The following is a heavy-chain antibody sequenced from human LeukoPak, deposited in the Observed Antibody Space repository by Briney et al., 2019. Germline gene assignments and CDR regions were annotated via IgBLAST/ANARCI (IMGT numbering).Heavy chain of an antibody. CDR2: INHSGST. CDR1: GGSSSGYY. J-gene: IGHJ5*02. Sequence: PSETLSLTCAVYGGSSSGYYWSWIRQPPGKGLEWIGEINHSGSTNYNPSLKSRVTISVDTSKNQFSLKLSSVTAADTAVYYCARGDLSNYAWFGPWGQGTLVTVSS. V-gene: IGHV4-34*01. CDR3: ARGDLSNYAWFGP. D-gene: IGHD4-11*01.